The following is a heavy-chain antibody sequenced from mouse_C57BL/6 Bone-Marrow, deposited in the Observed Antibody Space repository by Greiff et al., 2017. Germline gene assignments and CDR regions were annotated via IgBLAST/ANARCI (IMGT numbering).Heavy chain of an antibody. J-gene: IGHJ2*01. CDR1: GISITTGNYR. Sequence: VQLKQSGPGLVKPSQTVFLTCTVTGISITTGNYRWSWIRQFPGNKLEWIGYIYYSGTITYNPSLTSRTTITRDTPKNQFFLEMNSLTAEDTATYYCARDHYDYDALLDYWGQGTTLTVSS. D-gene: IGHD2-4*01. CDR3: ARDHYDYDALLDY. V-gene: IGHV3-5*01. CDR2: IYYSGTI.